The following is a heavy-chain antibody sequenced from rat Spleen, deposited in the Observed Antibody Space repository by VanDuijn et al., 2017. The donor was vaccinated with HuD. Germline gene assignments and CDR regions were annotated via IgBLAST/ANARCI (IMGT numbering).Heavy chain of an antibody. CDR2: ISSGGNT. Sequence: QVQLKESGPDLLQPSQTLSLTCTVSGFLLTSYGVSWVRQPPGEGLEWIAAISSGGNTYHNSVFKSRLSITRDTSKSQVFLKMNSLQTEDTAIYFCTRTYGGYTSHWFAYWGQGTLVTVSS. D-gene: IGHD1-11*01. CDR3: TRTYGGYTSHWFAY. V-gene: IGHV2S8*01. CDR1: GFLLTSYG. J-gene: IGHJ3*01.